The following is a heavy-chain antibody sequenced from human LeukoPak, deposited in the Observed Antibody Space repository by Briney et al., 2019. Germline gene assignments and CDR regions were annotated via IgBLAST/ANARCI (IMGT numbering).Heavy chain of an antibody. CDR3: AKGGYLRGVVTPLAYAFDI. J-gene: IGHJ3*02. V-gene: IGHV3-23*01. CDR2: ISGSGGST. CDR1: GFTFSSYA. Sequence: GGSLRLSCAASGFTFSSYAMSWVRQAPGKGLEWVSAISGSGGSTYYADSVKGRFTISRDNSKNTLYLQMNSLRAEDTAVYYRAKGGYLRGVVTPLAYAFDIWGQGTMVTVSS. D-gene: IGHD4-23*01.